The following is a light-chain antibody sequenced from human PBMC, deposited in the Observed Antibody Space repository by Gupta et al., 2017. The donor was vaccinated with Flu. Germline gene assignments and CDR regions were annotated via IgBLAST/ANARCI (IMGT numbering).Light chain of an antibody. CDR3: TQREHCPWT. Sequence: DVVMTQSPLSLPVTVGQPASISCRSSQGLLYSDGNTYLHWFQQRPGHSPRRLIHLVSYRDSGVPDRFSGSGSGTDFTLKISRGEAEDVGVYYCTQREHCPWTFGQGTKVEIK. V-gene: IGKV2-30*01. CDR2: LVS. J-gene: IGKJ1*01. CDR1: QGLLYSDGNTY.